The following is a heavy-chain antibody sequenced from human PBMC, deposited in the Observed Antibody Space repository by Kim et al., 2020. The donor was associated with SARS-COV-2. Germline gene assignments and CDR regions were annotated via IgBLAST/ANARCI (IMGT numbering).Heavy chain of an antibody. J-gene: IGHJ6*03. CDR3: AREPSGWNDVYYYYYMDV. Sequence: ASVKVSCKASGYTFTSYYMHWVRQAPGQGLEWMGIINPSGGSTSYAQKFQGRVTMTRDTSTSTVYMELSSLRSEDTAVYYCAREPSGWNDVYYYYYMDVWGKGTTVTVSS. CDR2: INPSGGST. V-gene: IGHV1-46*01. CDR1: GYTFTSYY. D-gene: IGHD1-1*01.